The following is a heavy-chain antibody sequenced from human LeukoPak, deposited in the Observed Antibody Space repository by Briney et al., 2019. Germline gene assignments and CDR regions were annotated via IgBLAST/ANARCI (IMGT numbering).Heavy chain of an antibody. J-gene: IGHJ4*02. Sequence: GGSLRLSCGASGFTFNSYNMNWVRQAPGKGLEWVSYISSSSSIIYYTDSVKGRFTISRDSAKNSLYLQMNSLRAEDTAMYFCAGDDSSGYFFDFWGQGTLVTVSS. CDR1: GFTFNSYN. CDR3: AGDDSSGYFFDF. D-gene: IGHD3-22*01. CDR2: ISSSSSII. V-gene: IGHV3-48*01.